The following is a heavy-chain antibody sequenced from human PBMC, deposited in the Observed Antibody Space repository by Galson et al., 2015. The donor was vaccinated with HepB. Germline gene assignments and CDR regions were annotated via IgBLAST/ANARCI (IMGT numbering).Heavy chain of an antibody. J-gene: IGHJ4*02. D-gene: IGHD3-22*01. CDR1: GYTLTELS. V-gene: IGHV1-24*01. CDR2: FDPEDGET. CDR3: ARQYDASGYYAY. Sequence: SVKVSCKVSGYTLTELSMHWVRQAPGKGLEWMGGFDPEDGETIYAQKFQGRVTMTEDTSTDTAYMELSSLRSEDTAVYYCARQYDASGYYAYWGQGTLVTVSS.